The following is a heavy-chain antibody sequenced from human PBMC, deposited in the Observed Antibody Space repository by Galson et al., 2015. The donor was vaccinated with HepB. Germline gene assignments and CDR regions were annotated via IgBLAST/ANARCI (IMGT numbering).Heavy chain of an antibody. CDR2: ISSYSGNT. J-gene: IGHJ4*02. CDR3: ARGGRLGELSSSDY. V-gene: IGHV1-18*01. CDR1: GYTFTNYG. Sequence: SVKVSCKASGYTFTNYGISWVRQAPGQGPEWMGWISSYSGNTNYAQKFQGRVTMTTDTSTNIAYMELRSLRSDGAAVYYCARGGRLGELSSSDYWGQGTLVTVSS. D-gene: IGHD3-16*02.